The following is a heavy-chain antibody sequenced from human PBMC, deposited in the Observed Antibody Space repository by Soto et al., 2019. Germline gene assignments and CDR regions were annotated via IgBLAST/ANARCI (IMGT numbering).Heavy chain of an antibody. J-gene: IGHJ5*02. CDR3: ARGYGYSSSWYSLVDWFDP. V-gene: IGHV3-74*01. CDR1: GFTFSSYW. Sequence: GGSLRLSCAASGFTFSSYWMHWVRQAPGKGLVWVSRINSDGSSTSYADSVKGRFTISRDNAKNTLYLQMNSLRAEDTAVYYCARGYGYSSSWYSLVDWFDPWGQGTLVTVSS. D-gene: IGHD6-13*01. CDR2: INSDGSST.